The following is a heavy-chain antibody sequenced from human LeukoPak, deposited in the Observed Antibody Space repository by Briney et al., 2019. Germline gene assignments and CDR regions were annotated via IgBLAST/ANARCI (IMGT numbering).Heavy chain of an antibody. CDR1: GYTLTELS. D-gene: IGHD3-3*01. CDR2: FDPEDGET. J-gene: IGHJ3*02. CDR3: ATAGKYDFWSGYDAFDI. Sequence: GASVKVSCKVSGYTLTELSMHWVRQAPGKGLGWMGGFDPEDGETIYAQKFQGRVTMTEDTSTDTAYMELSSLRSEDTAVYYCATAGKYDFWSGYDAFDIWGQGTMVTVSS. V-gene: IGHV1-24*01.